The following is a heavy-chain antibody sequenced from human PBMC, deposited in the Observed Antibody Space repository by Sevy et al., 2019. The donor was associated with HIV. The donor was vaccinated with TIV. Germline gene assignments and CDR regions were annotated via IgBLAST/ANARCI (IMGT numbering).Heavy chain of an antibody. CDR3: ARESGLLWFGELHGMDV. CDR2: IWYDGSNK. CDR1: VFTFSSYG. V-gene: IGHV3-33*01. J-gene: IGHJ6*02. Sequence: GGSLRLSCAASVFTFSSYGMHWVRQAPGKGLEWVAVIWYDGSNKYYADSVKGRFTISRDNSKNTLYLQMNSLRAEDTAVYYCARESGLLWFGELHGMDVWGQGTTVTVSS. D-gene: IGHD3-10*01.